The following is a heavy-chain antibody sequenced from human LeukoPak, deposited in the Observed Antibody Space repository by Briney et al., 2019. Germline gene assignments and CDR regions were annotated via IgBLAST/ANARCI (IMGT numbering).Heavy chain of an antibody. CDR3: ARGAMVHWDTFDI. CDR1: GGTFSSYA. J-gene: IGHJ3*02. Sequence: SVKVSCKASGGTFSSYAISWVRQAPGQGLEWMGGIIPIFGTANYAQKFQGRVTITTDESTSTAYMELSSLRSEDTAVYYCARGAMVHWDTFDIWGQGTMVTVSS. D-gene: IGHD5-18*01. V-gene: IGHV1-69*05. CDR2: IIPIFGTA.